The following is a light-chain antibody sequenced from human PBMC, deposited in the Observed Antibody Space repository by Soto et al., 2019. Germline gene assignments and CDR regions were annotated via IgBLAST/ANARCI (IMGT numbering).Light chain of an antibody. CDR1: QSVSSY. CDR2: DAY. V-gene: IGKV3-11*01. Sequence: ESVLTQARATMSLSPGERATLSCRASQSVSSYLAWYQQKPGQAHTRLIYDAYNRATGIRARFSGSGCGSDLTLTISSLELEYVEVYDCQHRTNLPPSCTFGQGTKV. CDR3: QHRTNLPPSCT. J-gene: IGKJ1*01.